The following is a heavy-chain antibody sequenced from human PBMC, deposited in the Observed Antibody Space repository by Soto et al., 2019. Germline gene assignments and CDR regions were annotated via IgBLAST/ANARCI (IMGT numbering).Heavy chain of an antibody. D-gene: IGHD1-26*01. Sequence: EVQLLESGGGLVQPGGSLRLSCAASGFTFSSYAMRWVRQAPVKGLEWVSAISGSGGSTYYADSVKGRFTIARDTSKNTMYLQMNSLRAEDRAVYYCAGRGSGSYYDYWGQGTRVTVSS. CDR1: GFTFSSYA. J-gene: IGHJ4*02. CDR3: AGRGSGSYYDY. V-gene: IGHV3-23*01. CDR2: ISGSGGST.